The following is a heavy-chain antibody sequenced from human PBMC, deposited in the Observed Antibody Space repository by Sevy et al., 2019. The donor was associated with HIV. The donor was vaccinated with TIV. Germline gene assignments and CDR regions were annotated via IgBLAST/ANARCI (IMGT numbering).Heavy chain of an antibody. J-gene: IGHJ6*02. V-gene: IGHV4-34*01. Sequence: SETLSLTCAVYGGAFSGYYWSWIRQPPGKGLEWIGAINHSGSTNYNPSLKSRVTISVDTSKNQFSLKLSSVTAADTAVYYCARARAATVSNYYYYYYGMDVWGQGTTVTVSS. D-gene: IGHD4-4*01. CDR3: ARARAATVSNYYYYYYGMDV. CDR1: GGAFSGYY. CDR2: INHSGST.